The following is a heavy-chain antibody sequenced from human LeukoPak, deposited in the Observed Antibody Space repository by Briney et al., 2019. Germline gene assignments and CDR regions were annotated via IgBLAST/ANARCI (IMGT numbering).Heavy chain of an antibody. D-gene: IGHD6-19*01. J-gene: IGHJ4*02. Sequence: GGSLRLSCAASGFTFSSYDMSWVRQAPGKGLEWVSAISGSGGSTYYADSVKGRFTISRDNSKNTLYLQMNSLRAEDTAVYYCAKDSSGWYPPHYFDYWGQGTLVTVSS. CDR1: GFTFSSYD. V-gene: IGHV3-23*01. CDR2: ISGSGGST. CDR3: AKDSSGWYPPHYFDY.